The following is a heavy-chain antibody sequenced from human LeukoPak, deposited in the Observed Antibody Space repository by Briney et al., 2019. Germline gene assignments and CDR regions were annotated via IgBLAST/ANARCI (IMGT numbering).Heavy chain of an antibody. J-gene: IGHJ6*03. CDR3: ARVISSSWYYYYYYMDV. D-gene: IGHD6-13*01. V-gene: IGHV3-48*01. CDR1: GFTFSTYS. Sequence: GGSLRLSCAASGFTFSTYSMNWVRQAPGKGLEWVSYISSSSSTIYYADSVKGRFTISRDNAKNSLYLQMNSLRAEDTAVYYCARVISSSWYYYYYYMDVWGKGTTVTISS. CDR2: ISSSSSTI.